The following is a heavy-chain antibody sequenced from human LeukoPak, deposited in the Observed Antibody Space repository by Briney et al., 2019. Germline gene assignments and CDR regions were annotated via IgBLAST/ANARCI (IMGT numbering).Heavy chain of an antibody. V-gene: IGHV1-46*03. CDR1: GYTFTSYY. Sequence: ASVKVSCKASGYTFTSYYMHWVRQAPGQGLEWMGIINPSVGSTSYAQKSQGRVTMTRNTSTSTVYMELSSLRSEDTAVYYCARDDSSGYRPFYWGQGTLVTVSS. CDR3: ARDDSSGYRPFY. CDR2: INPSVGST. D-gene: IGHD3-22*01. J-gene: IGHJ4*02.